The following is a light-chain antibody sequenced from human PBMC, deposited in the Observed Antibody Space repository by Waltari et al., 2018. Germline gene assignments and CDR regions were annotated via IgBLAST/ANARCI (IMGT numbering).Light chain of an antibody. J-gene: IGKJ2*01. Sequence: VALTQSVLSLPPTLGQPASISGRTSQTHVHSNGNTYLYWLQQKPGQSPRRLIYKVSNRDGGVPDRFSGSGSGTDFTLRMSRVGAEGVVVYYCMQGTHWPYNFGQGTKLE. CDR1: QTHVHSNGNTY. CDR3: MQGTHWPYN. V-gene: IGKV2-30*02. CDR2: KVS.